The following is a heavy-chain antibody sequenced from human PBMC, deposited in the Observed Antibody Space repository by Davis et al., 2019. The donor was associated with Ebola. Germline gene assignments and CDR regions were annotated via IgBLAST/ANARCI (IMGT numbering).Heavy chain of an antibody. D-gene: IGHD4-23*01. V-gene: IGHV1-69*13. CDR1: GYTFTRYA. J-gene: IGHJ4*02. Sequence: SVKVSCKASGYTFTRYAMNWVRQAPGQGLEWMGGIIPIFGTANYAQKFQGRVTITADESTSTAYMELSSLRSEDTAVYYCARMGATVGDFDYWGQGTLVTVSS. CDR2: IIPIFGTA. CDR3: ARMGATVGDFDY.